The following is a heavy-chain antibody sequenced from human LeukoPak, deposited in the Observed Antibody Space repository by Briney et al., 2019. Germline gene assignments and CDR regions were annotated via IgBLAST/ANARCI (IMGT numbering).Heavy chain of an antibody. Sequence: ASVKVSFKASGYTFTSYGISWVRQAPGQGLEWMGWISAYNGNTNYAQKLQGRVTMTTDTSTSTAYMELRSLRSDDTAVYYYARTTHSSGWYRIAYYYYMDVWGKGTTVTVSS. CDR1: GYTFTSYG. CDR3: ARTTHSSGWYRIAYYYYMDV. V-gene: IGHV1-18*01. D-gene: IGHD6-19*01. J-gene: IGHJ6*03. CDR2: ISAYNGNT.